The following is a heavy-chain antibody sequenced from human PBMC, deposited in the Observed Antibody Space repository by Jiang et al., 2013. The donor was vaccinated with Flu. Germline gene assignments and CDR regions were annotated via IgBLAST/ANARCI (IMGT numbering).Heavy chain of an antibody. V-gene: IGHV7-4-1*02. CDR3: ARDVRRHFDY. D-gene: IGHD4-17*01. CDR2: INTNTGNP. Sequence: QSGSELKEPGASVKVSCKASGYTFTGYAINWVRQAPGQGLEWMGWINTNTGNPTYAQGFTGRFVFSLDTAVSTAFXQISSLKAEDTAMYYCARDVRRHFDYWGQGTLVTVSS. CDR1: GYTFTGYA. J-gene: IGHJ4*02.